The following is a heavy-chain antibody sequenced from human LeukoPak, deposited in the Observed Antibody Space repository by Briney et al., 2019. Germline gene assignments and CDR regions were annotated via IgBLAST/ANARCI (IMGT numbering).Heavy chain of an antibody. CDR2: INHSGST. CDR3: ARDYYGSGSYLRF. D-gene: IGHD3-10*01. V-gene: IGHV4-34*01. Sequence: SETLSLTCAVYGGPFSGYYWSWIRQPPGKGLEWIGEINHSGSTNYNPSLKSRVTISVDTSKNQFSLKLSSVTAADTAVYYCARDYYGSGSYLRFGGQGTLVTVSS. CDR1: GGPFSGYY. J-gene: IGHJ4*02.